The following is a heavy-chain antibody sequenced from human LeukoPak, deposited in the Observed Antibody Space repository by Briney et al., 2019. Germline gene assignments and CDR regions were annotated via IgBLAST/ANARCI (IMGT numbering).Heavy chain of an antibody. CDR3: ARHWGYGSGSYYSGY. CDR2: IDPSDSYT. Sequence: GESLRISCKGSGYSFTSYWISWVRQMPGKGLEWMVRIDPSDSYTNYSPSFQGHVTISADKSISTAYLQWSSLKASDTAMYYCARHWGYGSGSYYSGYWGQGTLVTVSS. J-gene: IGHJ4*02. D-gene: IGHD3-10*01. CDR1: GYSFTSYW. V-gene: IGHV5-10-1*01.